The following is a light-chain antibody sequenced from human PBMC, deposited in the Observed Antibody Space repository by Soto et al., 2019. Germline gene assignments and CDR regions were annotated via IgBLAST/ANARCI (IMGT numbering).Light chain of an antibody. CDR3: CAYAGSYTLL. J-gene: IGLJ2*01. V-gene: IGLV2-11*01. Sequence: QSALTQPRSVSASPGQSVSISCTGTSRNDGGYDYVSWYQQHPDKAPKLIIYDVSKRPSGVPDRFSGSKSGNTASLAISGLQAEDEADYYCCAYAGSYTLLFGGGTKLTVL. CDR2: DVS. CDR1: SRNDGGYDY.